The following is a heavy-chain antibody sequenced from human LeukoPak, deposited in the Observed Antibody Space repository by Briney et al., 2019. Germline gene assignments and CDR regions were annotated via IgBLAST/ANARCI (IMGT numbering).Heavy chain of an antibody. D-gene: IGHD5-24*01. CDR3: ARERDGYNNRRGFDY. CDR2: IIPILGIA. J-gene: IGHJ4*02. CDR1: GVTFNNYA. Sequence: SVKDSFKASGVTFNNYAISLVRQAPGQRLEWMGRIIPILGIANYPQNLQGRVKITTDKSPRTAYMELSSPKSVDTPLYYCARERDGYNNRRGFDYWGQGTLVTVSS. V-gene: IGHV1-69*04.